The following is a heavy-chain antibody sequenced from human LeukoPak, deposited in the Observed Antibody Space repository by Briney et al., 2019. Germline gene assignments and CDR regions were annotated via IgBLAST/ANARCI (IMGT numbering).Heavy chain of an antibody. Sequence: SETLSLTSALYVGSFSGYYWSWIRQPPGQGLEWIGEINHSGSTNYNPSLKSRVTISVDTSKNQFSLKLSSVTAADTAVYYCARESLPWLQSRTSWFDPWGQGTLVTVSS. CDR3: ARESLPWLQSRTSWFDP. CDR2: INHSGST. CDR1: VGSFSGYY. V-gene: IGHV4-34*01. D-gene: IGHD5-24*01. J-gene: IGHJ5*02.